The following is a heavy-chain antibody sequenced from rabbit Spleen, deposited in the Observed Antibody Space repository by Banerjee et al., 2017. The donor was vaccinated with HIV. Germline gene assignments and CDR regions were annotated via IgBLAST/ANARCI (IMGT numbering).Heavy chain of an antibody. J-gene: IGHJ4*01. V-gene: IGHV1S47*01. CDR1: GFDFSSDA. CDR2: IYNGDDTT. Sequence: QEQLEESGGDLVKPEGSLTLTCKASGFDFSSDAMCWVRQAPGKGPEWIACIYNGDDTTYYASWVHGRFTISKASSTTVTLQMTSLTAADTATYFCARDLTDVIGWNFGWWGPGTLVTVS. CDR3: ARDLTDVIGWNFGW. D-gene: IGHD1-1*01.